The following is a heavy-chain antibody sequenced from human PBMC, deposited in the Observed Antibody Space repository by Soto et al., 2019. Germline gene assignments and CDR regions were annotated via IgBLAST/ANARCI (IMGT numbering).Heavy chain of an antibody. D-gene: IGHD3-10*01. Sequence: HPGGSLRLSCAASGFTFSSYAMSWVRQAPGKGLEWVSDIRCRGRSTYYADSVTGRFIVSRDNSNNALYLQMYSLRAADTAVYYCANSRGYYGSGSPKRGDIWGQGTMVTVSS. CDR3: ANSRGYYGSGSPKRGDI. J-gene: IGHJ3*02. CDR1: GFTFSSYA. CDR2: IRCRGRST. V-gene: IGHV3-23*01.